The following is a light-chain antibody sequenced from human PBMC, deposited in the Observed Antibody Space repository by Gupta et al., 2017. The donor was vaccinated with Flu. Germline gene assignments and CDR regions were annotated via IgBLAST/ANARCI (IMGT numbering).Light chain of an antibody. CDR1: SSAFGSHNL. V-gene: IGLV2-23*02. J-gene: IGLJ3*02. CDR3: CSYVGDSNWA. Sequence: QSALTQPASVSGSPGQSITIPCTGTSSAFGSHNLVSWYQQHPGKAPKLIIYDVTRRPSGLSNRFSGSKSGNTASLTISGLQADDEADYYCCSYVGDSNWAFGGGTKLTV. CDR2: DVT.